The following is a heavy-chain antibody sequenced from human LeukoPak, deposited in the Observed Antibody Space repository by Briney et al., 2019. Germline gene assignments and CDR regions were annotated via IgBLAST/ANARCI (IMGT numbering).Heavy chain of an antibody. D-gene: IGHD3-22*01. CDR1: GFTFSSYS. J-gene: IGHJ4*02. CDR3: ARVVVGSSGFDY. V-gene: IGHV3-21*01. Sequence: GGSLRLSYAASGFTFSSYSMNWVRQAPGKGLEWVSSISSSSSYIYYADSVKGRFTISRDNAKNSLYLQMNSLRAEDTAVYYCARVVVGSSGFDYWGQGTLVTVSS. CDR2: ISSSSSYI.